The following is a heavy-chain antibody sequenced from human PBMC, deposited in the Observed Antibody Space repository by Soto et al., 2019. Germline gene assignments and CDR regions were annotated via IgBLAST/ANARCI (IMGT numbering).Heavy chain of an antibody. Sequence: QVQLVQSGAEVKKPGSSVKVSCKASGGTFSSYAISWVRQAPGQGLEWMGGIIPIFGTANYAQKFQGRVTITADESTSTAYMELSSLRSEDTAVYYCANTRDGYYDSSGPFDYWGQGTLVTVSS. CDR3: ANTRDGYYDSSGPFDY. CDR2: IIPIFGTA. CDR1: GGTFSSYA. J-gene: IGHJ4*02. V-gene: IGHV1-69*12. D-gene: IGHD3-22*01.